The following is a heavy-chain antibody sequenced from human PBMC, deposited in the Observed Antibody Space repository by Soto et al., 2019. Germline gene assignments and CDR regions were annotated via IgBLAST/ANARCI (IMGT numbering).Heavy chain of an antibody. CDR1: GGSITSYH. D-gene: IGHD1-26*01. CDR3: ARDMHAGFTHYFAP. J-gene: IGHJ5*02. V-gene: IGHV4-59*01. Sequence: SESLALTCVVCGGSITSYHCSWVRRFPGKGLEWIAYTYYTGNTNYNPSLQSRVTISIDTSKNQLSLKLTSMTAADNAVYYCARDMHAGFTHYFAPWGQGTLVTVSS. CDR2: TYYTGNT.